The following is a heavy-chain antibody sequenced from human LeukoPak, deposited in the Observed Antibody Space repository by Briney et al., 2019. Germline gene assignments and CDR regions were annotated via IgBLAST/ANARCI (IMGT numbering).Heavy chain of an antibody. D-gene: IGHD1-26*01. Sequence: KSSETLSLTCTVSGGSISSSSDYWGWIRQPPGKGLEWIGSIYYSGSTYYNPSLKSRVTISVDTSKNQFSLRLSSVTAADTAVYYCARARGSYYPLFDYWGQGTLVTVPS. CDR2: IYYSGST. CDR3: ARARGSYYPLFDY. CDR1: GGSISSSSDY. J-gene: IGHJ4*02. V-gene: IGHV4-39*07.